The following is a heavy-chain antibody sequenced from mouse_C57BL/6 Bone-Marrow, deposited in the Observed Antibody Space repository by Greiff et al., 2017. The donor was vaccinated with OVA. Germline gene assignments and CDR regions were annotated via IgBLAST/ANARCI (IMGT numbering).Heavy chain of an antibody. J-gene: IGHJ2*01. CDR1: GYTFTDYE. CDR2: IDPETGGT. Sequence: VQLQQSGAELVRPGASVTLSCKASGYTFTDYEMHWVKQTPVHGLEWIGAIDPETGGTDYNQKFKGKAILTADKSSSTAYMELRSLTSEDSAVYYCTRKTITTVVYFDYWGQGTTLTVSS. CDR3: TRKTITTVVYFDY. D-gene: IGHD1-1*01. V-gene: IGHV1-15*01.